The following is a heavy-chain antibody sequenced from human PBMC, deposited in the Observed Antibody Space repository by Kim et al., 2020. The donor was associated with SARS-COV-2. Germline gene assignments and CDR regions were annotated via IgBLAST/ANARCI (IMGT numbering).Heavy chain of an antibody. CDR3: ASRIRDGVDY. CDR1: GFTFSTCG. D-gene: IGHD3-3*02. J-gene: IGHJ4*02. Sequence: GGSLRLSCAASGFTFSTCGMHWVRQAPGKGLEWVAVISYDGSNKYYADSVKGRFTISRDNSKNTLYLQMNSLRAEDTAVYYCASRIRDGVDYWGQGTLVT. V-gene: IGHV3-30*03. CDR2: ISYDGSNK.